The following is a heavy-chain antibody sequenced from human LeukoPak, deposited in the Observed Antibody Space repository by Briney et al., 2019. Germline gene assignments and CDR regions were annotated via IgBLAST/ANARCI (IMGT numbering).Heavy chain of an antibody. CDR1: GYTFTGYY. J-gene: IGHJ4*02. Sequence: GASVKVSCKASGYTFTGYYMHWVRQAPGQGLEWMGWINPNSGGTNYAQKFQGRVTMTRDTSISTAYMELSRLRSDDTAVYYCARAMVRGVIIPLDFDYWGQGTLVTVSS. D-gene: IGHD3-10*01. CDR2: INPNSGGT. V-gene: IGHV1-2*02. CDR3: ARAMVRGVIIPLDFDY.